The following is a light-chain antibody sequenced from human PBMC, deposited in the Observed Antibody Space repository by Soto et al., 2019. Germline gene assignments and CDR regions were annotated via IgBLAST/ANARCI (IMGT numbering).Light chain of an antibody. CDR2: DVS. CDR1: SSDVGGYNY. CDR3: CSYAGSYKGYV. J-gene: IGLJ1*01. V-gene: IGLV2-11*01. Sequence: QSALTQPRSVSGSPGQSVTISCTGTSSDVGGYNYVSWYQQHPGKAPKLMIYDVSKRPSGVPDRFSGSKSGNTAALTISGRQAEDEADYYCCSYAGSYKGYVFGTGTKLPVL.